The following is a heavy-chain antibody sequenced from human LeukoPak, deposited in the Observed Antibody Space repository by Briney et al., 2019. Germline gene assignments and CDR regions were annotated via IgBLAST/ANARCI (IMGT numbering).Heavy chain of an antibody. D-gene: IGHD3-3*01. Sequence: GGSLRLSYAASGFTFSSYSMNWVRQAPGKGLEWVSSISSSSSYIYYADSVKGRFTISRDNAKNSLYLQMNSLRAEDTAVYYCASNGITIFGVAKEFDYWGQGTLVTVSS. CDR3: ASNGITIFGVAKEFDY. CDR2: ISSSSSYI. J-gene: IGHJ4*02. V-gene: IGHV3-21*01. CDR1: GFTFSSYS.